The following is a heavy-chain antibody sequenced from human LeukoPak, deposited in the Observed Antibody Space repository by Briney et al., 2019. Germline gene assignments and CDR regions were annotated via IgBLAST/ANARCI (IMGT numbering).Heavy chain of an antibody. J-gene: IGHJ3*01. V-gene: IGHV3-23*01. D-gene: IGHD3-16*01. Sequence: GGSLRLSCAASGFSFSIYTMSWVRQAPGKGLEWVSSINQGGDTSYAASVKGHFTISRDNSKNALFLQMNSLRAEDTALYYCAKSAVAVGLGAFDVWGRGTMVTVSS. CDR2: INQGGDT. CDR3: AKSAVAVGLGAFDV. CDR1: GFSFSIYT.